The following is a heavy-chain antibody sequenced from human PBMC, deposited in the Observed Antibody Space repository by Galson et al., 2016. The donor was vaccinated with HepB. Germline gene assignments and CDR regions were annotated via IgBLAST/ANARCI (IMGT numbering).Heavy chain of an antibody. V-gene: IGHV3-23*01. CDR3: ALGQGFLADS. J-gene: IGHJ4*02. CDR2: ISGSGGST. Sequence: SLRLSCAASGFTFSSYAMSWVRQAPGKGLEWVSGISGSGGSTNYGDSVRGRFTISRDNAKNSLYMQMSSLRPEDTAVYYCALGQGFLADSWGQGTLVTVSS. CDR1: GFTFSSYA.